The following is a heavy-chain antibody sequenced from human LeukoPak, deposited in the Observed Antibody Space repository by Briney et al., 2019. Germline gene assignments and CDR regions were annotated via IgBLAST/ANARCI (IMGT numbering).Heavy chain of an antibody. CDR3: ARAAVGIYYYYMDV. D-gene: IGHD6-13*01. CDR2: IYTSGST. V-gene: IGHV4-4*09. J-gene: IGHJ6*03. CDR1: GGSISSYY. Sequence: PSETLTLTCTVSGGSISSYYWIWIRQPPGKGLEWIGYIYTSGSTNYNPSLKSRVTISVDTSKNQFSLKLSSVTAADTAVYYCARAAVGIYYYYMDVWGKGTTVTVSS.